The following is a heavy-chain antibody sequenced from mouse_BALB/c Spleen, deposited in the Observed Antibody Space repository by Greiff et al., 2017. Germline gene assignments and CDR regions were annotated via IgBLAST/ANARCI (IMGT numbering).Heavy chain of an antibody. CDR2: INPSTGYT. J-gene: IGHJ2*01. V-gene: IGHV1-7*01. CDR3: ARRVYYSFDY. D-gene: IGHD2-12*01. CDR1: GYTFTSYW. Sequence: VQLQQSGAELAKPGASVKMSCKASGYTFTSYWMHWVKQRPGQGLEWIGYINPSTGYTEYNQKFKDKGTLTADKSSSTAYMQLSSLTSEDSAVYYCARRVYYSFDYWGQGTTLTVSS.